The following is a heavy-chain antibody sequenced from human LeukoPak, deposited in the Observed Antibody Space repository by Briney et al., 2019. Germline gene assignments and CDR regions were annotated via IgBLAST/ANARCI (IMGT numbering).Heavy chain of an antibody. D-gene: IGHD6-19*01. Sequence: PSETLSLTCTVSGGSISSGGSYWTWIRQHPGKGLEWIGYIYYSGSAYYNPSLQSRVSISVDTSNNQFSLTLSSVTAADTAVYYCARLAQGVAGTDYWGQGTPVTVAS. V-gene: IGHV4-31*03. J-gene: IGHJ4*02. CDR2: IYYSGSA. CDR3: ARLAQGVAGTDY. CDR1: GGSISSGGSY.